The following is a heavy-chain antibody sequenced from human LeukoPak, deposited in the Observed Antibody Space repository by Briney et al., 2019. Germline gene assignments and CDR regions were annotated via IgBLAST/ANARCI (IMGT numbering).Heavy chain of an antibody. CDR1: GDSFSSGAYY. V-gene: IGHV4-30-2*01. CDR2: IYHSGST. CDR3: ARDSKYSKADY. D-gene: IGHD4-11*01. J-gene: IGHJ4*02. Sequence: SETLSLTCIVSGDSFSSGAYYWHWVRQPPGKGLEWIGYIYHSGSTYYNPSLKSRVTISVDRSKNQFSLKLSSVTAADTAVYYCARDSKYSKADYWGQGTLVTVSS.